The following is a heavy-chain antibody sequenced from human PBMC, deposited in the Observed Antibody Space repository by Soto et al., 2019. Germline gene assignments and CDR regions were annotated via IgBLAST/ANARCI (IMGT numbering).Heavy chain of an antibody. CDR3: MNRPRA. CDR2: IYSGGAT. V-gene: IGHV3-66*01. D-gene: IGHD6-6*01. Sequence: EVQLVASGGGLVQPGGSLRLSCAASEFTVSNNYMSWVRQAPGKGLEWVSLIYSGGATHYADSVRGRFTISRDNSKNTLYLQMSSMRGEDTAIYSCMNRPRAWGQGTLVTVSS. CDR1: EFTVSNNY. J-gene: IGHJ5*02.